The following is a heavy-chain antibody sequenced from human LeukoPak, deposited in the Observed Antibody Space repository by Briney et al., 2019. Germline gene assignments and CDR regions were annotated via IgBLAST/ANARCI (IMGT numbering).Heavy chain of an antibody. V-gene: IGHV1-2*02. CDR3: AREGEQQLVFGSYFDY. D-gene: IGHD6-13*01. Sequence: ASVKVSCKASEYTFTDYYLHWVRQAPGQGFEWMGWINPVSGGTNYVQKFQGRVTMTRDTSISTAYMELSRLRSDDTAVYYCAREGEQQLVFGSYFDYWGQGTLVTVSS. CDR1: EYTFTDYY. J-gene: IGHJ4*02. CDR2: INPVSGGT.